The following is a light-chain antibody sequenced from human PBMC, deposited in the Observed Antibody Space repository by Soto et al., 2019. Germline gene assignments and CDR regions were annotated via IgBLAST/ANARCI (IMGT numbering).Light chain of an antibody. CDR2: GAS. Sequence: EIVLTQSPGTLSLSPGERATLSCRASQSVSSSYLAWYQQKPGQAPRRLIYGASSRATGIPDRFSGSGSGTDFTLNISRLEPEDFAVYYCQQYGSSLLTFGGGTKVEIK. J-gene: IGKJ4*01. CDR1: QSVSSSY. CDR3: QQYGSSLLT. V-gene: IGKV3-20*01.